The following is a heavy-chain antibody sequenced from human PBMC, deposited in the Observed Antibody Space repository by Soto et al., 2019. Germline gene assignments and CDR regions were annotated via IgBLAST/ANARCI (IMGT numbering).Heavy chain of an antibody. CDR1: GFTFSSYA. J-gene: IGHJ3*02. V-gene: IGHV3-23*01. CDR3: ASRGGTTGWAFEI. Sequence: EVQLLESGVGLVQPGGSLRLSCAASGFTFSSYAMSWVREAPGKGLEWVSAISGSGGSTYYADSVKGRFTISRDNSKNTLYLQMNSLRAEDTAVYYCASRGGTTGWAFEIWGQGTMVTVSS. CDR2: ISGSGGST. D-gene: IGHD1-1*01.